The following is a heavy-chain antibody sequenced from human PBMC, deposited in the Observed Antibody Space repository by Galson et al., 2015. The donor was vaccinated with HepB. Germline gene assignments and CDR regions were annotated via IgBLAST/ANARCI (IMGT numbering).Heavy chain of an antibody. V-gene: IGHV3-11*06. CDR1: GFTFSDYY. CDR3: VRLLLNYDVLIGPPDF. CDR2: TSGGSKYT. J-gene: IGHJ4*02. D-gene: IGHD3-9*01. Sequence: SLRLSCAASGFTFSDYYMSWIRQAPGRGLEWVSYTSGGSKYTSYADSVKGRFTISRNDAKNALFLQMDSLRAEDTAVYYCVRLLLNYDVLIGPPDFWGQGTLVTVSS.